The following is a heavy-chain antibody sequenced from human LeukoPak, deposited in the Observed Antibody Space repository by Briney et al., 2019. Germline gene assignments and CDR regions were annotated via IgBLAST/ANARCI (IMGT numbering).Heavy chain of an antibody. Sequence: SETLSLTCSVSGGSISSSSYYWGWLRQPPGQGLEGIGSIYYSESTYYNPSLKSRVTISVDTSNNQFSLKLSSVTAADTAVYDCARRLVCCLRYLDTSGMDVWGKGTTVTVSS. J-gene: IGHJ6*03. CDR3: ARRLVCCLRYLDTSGMDV. D-gene: IGHD3-9*01. V-gene: IGHV4-39*01. CDR1: GGSISSSSYY. CDR2: IYYSEST.